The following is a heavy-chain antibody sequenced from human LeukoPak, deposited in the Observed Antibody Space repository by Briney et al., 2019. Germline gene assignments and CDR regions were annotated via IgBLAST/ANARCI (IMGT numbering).Heavy chain of an antibody. CDR2: IDTNSVYT. CDR1: GFTFSDYY. V-gene: IGHV3-11*05. J-gene: IGHJ3*02. CDR3: ARDPDHAAAGRGYAFDI. Sequence: GGSLRLSCAASGFTFSDYYMSWIRQAPGKGLEWVSYIDTNSVYTNYADSVKGRFTISRDNAENSLYLQMNSLRAEDTAVYYCARDPDHAAAGRGYAFDIWGQGTMVTVSS. D-gene: IGHD6-13*01.